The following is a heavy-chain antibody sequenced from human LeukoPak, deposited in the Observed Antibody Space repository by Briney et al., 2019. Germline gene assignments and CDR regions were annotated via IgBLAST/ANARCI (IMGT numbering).Heavy chain of an antibody. CDR3: AINPRSPHFPNDAFDI. V-gene: IGHV1-18*01. Sequence: ASVKVSCKASGYTFTSYGISWVRQAPGQGLEWMGWISAYNGNTNYAQKLQGRVTMTTDTSTSTAYMELRSPRSDDTAVYYCAINPRSPHFPNDAFDIWGQGTMVTVSS. CDR2: ISAYNGNT. D-gene: IGHD6-13*01. J-gene: IGHJ3*02. CDR1: GYTFTSYG.